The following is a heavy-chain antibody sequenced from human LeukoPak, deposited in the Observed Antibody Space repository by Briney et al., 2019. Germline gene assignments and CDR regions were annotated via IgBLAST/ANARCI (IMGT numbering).Heavy chain of an antibody. CDR2: ISGSGGST. CDR3: AKAGYSYDNYFDY. J-gene: IGHJ4*02. CDR1: GFTFSSYG. V-gene: IGHV3-23*01. D-gene: IGHD5-18*01. Sequence: PGGSLRLSCAASGFTFSSYGMHWVRQAPGKGLEWVSAISGSGGSTYYAGSVKGRFTISRDNSKNTLYLQMNSLRAEDTAVYYCAKAGYSYDNYFDYWGQGTLVTVSS.